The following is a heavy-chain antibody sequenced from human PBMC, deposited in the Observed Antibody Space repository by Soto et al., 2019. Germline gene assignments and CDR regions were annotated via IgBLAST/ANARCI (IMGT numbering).Heavy chain of an antibody. CDR2: IRDSGST. CDR1: GGSVSSDDYP. J-gene: IGHJ4*02. CDR3: ARAKANYFEY. V-gene: IGHV4-31*03. Sequence: QVQLQESGPGLVKPSQTLSLTCTVSGGSVSSDDYPRSWIRQHPGKGLEWIGYIRDSGSTYYNPSLKGRVTISVDTSKNQFSLRLSSVTAADTAVYYCARAKANYFEYWGQGTLVTVSS.